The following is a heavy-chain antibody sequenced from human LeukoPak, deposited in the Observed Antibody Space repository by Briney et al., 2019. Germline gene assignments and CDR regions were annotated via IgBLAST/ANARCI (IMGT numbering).Heavy chain of an antibody. Sequence: SETLSLTCTVSGGSISSSSYYWGWIRQPPGKGLEWIGYIYYSGSTYYNPSLKSRVTISVDTSKNQFSLKLSSVTAADTAVYYCARGVRDGSGSYYFDYWGQGTLVTVSS. CDR1: GGSISSSSYY. J-gene: IGHJ4*02. V-gene: IGHV4-30-4*08. D-gene: IGHD3-10*01. CDR2: IYYSGST. CDR3: ARGVRDGSGSYYFDY.